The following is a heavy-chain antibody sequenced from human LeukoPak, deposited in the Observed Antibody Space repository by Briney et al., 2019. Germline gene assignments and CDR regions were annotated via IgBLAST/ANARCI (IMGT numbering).Heavy chain of an antibody. CDR3: AKPLGGSYLFDR. Sequence: GGSLRLSCAASGFTFSSYGMHWVRQAPGKGLEWVSTIEVGGAITHYAASVKGRFTISRDTSKKILYLQMDSLRPEDTAVYYCAKPLGGSYLFDRWGQGTLVTVSS. J-gene: IGHJ4*02. V-gene: IGHV3-NL1*01. D-gene: IGHD1-26*01. CDR1: GFTFSSYG. CDR2: IEVGGAIT.